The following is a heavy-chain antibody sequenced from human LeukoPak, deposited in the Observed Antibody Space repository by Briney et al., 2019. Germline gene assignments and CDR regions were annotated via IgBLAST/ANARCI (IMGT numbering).Heavy chain of an antibody. D-gene: IGHD3-10*01. CDR3: AKDRRLHPGYFDY. CDR1: GFTFSSYG. CDR2: IRYDGSNK. V-gene: IGHV3-30*02. Sequence: GGSLRLSCAASGFTFSSYGMHWVRQAPGKGLEWVAFIRYDGSNKYYADSVKGRSTISRDNSKNTLYLQMNSLRAKDTAVYYCAKDRRLHPGYFDYWGQGTLVTVSS. J-gene: IGHJ4*02.